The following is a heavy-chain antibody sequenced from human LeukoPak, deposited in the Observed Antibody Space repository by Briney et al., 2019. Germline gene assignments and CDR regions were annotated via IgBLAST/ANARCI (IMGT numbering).Heavy chain of an antibody. D-gene: IGHD3-9*01. CDR3: ASGALVITYTFDY. V-gene: IGHV3-48*03. CDR2: ISSSGSTI. CDR1: GFTFSSYE. J-gene: IGHJ4*02. Sequence: GGSLRLSCAASGFTFSSYEMNWVRQAPGKGLEWVSYISSSGSTIYYADSVKGRFTISRDNAKNSLYLQMNSLRAEDTAVYYCASGALVITYTFDYWGQGTLVTVSS.